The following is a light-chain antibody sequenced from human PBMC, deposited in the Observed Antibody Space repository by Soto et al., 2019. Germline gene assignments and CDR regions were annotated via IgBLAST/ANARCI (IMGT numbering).Light chain of an antibody. CDR3: QQYNNWPRS. CDR2: GAS. CDR1: QSIGRN. Sequence: EIVMTQSPATLSVSPGERATLSCRASQSIGRNLAWYQHKPGQAPRLLIYGASTGTTDIPTRFSASGSGTEFILTISSLQSEDFAVYYCQQYNNWPRSFGQGTKVDSK. J-gene: IGKJ1*01. V-gene: IGKV3-15*01.